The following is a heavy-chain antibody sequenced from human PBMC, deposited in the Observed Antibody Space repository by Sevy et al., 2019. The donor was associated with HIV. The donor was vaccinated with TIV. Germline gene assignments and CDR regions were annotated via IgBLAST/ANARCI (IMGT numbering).Heavy chain of an antibody. V-gene: IGHV3-21*01. Sequence: GGSLRLSCAASGFTFSSYSMNWVRQAPGKGLEWVSSISSSSSYIYYAHSVKGRFTISRDNAKNSLYLQMNSLRAEDTAVYYCARDLIVVARDNWFDPWGQGTLVTVSS. J-gene: IGHJ5*02. CDR1: GFTFSSYS. CDR2: ISSSSSYI. CDR3: ARDLIVVARDNWFDP. D-gene: IGHD3-22*01.